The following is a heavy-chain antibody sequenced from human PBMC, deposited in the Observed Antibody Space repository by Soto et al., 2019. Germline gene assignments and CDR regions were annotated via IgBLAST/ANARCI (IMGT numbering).Heavy chain of an antibody. Sequence: GGSLRLSCAASGFTFSSYAMSWVRQAPGKGLEWVSAISGSGGSTYYADSVKGRFTISRDNSKNTLYLQMNSLRAEDTAVYYCARWGKGYCSSTSCPRGAFDIWGQGTMVTVSS. CDR3: ARWGKGYCSSTSCPRGAFDI. CDR1: GFTFSSYA. CDR2: ISGSGGST. J-gene: IGHJ3*02. V-gene: IGHV3-23*01. D-gene: IGHD2-2*01.